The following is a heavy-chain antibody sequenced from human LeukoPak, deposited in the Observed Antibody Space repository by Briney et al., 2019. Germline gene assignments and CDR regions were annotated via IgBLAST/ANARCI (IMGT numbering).Heavy chain of an antibody. CDR2: IHYGGST. J-gene: IGHJ4*02. Sequence: SETLSLTFTVSGGSFSTTSYFWAWIRQPPGKGLEWIGSIHYGGSTYYSPSLKSRVTISVDTSKNQFSLKLSSVTAADTAVYYCARQAGNWKNGDFDYWGQGTLVTVSS. CDR1: GGSFSTTSYF. D-gene: IGHD1/OR15-1a*01. CDR3: ARQAGNWKNGDFDY. V-gene: IGHV4-39*01.